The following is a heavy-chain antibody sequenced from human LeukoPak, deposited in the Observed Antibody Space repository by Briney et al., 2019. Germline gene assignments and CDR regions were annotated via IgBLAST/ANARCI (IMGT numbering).Heavy chain of an antibody. Sequence: GGSLILSCAASGFTFSSYAMHWVRQAPGKGLEWVAVISYDGSNKYYADSVKGRFTISRDNSKNTLYLQMNSLRAEDTAVYYCASFYYDSSEGVRTTFDYWGQGTLVTVSS. CDR2: ISYDGSNK. V-gene: IGHV3-30-3*01. D-gene: IGHD3-22*01. J-gene: IGHJ4*02. CDR3: ASFYYDSSEGVRTTFDY. CDR1: GFTFSSYA.